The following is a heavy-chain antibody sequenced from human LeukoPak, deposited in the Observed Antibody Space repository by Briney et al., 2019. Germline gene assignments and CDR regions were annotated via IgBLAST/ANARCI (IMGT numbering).Heavy chain of an antibody. D-gene: IGHD6-19*01. CDR2: IYYSGTT. Sequence: SETLSLTCTVSGGSISGYYWSWIRQPPGKGLEWIGYIYYSGTTTYNPSLKSRVTISLDTPKNQFSLKLSSVTAADTAVYYCARAPALKLAVDDAFDIWGQGTMVTVSS. CDR1: GGSISGYY. J-gene: IGHJ3*02. CDR3: ARAPALKLAVDDAFDI. V-gene: IGHV4-59*01.